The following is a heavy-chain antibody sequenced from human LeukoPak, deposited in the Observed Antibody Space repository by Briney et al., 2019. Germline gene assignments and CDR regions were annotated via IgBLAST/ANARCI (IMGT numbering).Heavy chain of an antibody. CDR3: ARGKSYGDFDY. CDR1: GYTFTGYY. V-gene: IGHV1-2*02. Sequence: ASVKVSCKPSGYTFTGYYMHRVRQAPGQGLEWMGWINPNSGGTNFAQKSQGRVTMTRDTSISTAYMELTRLRSDDTAVYYCARGKSYGDFDYWGQRSLVTLSS. J-gene: IGHJ4*02. CDR2: INPNSGGT. D-gene: IGHD5-18*01.